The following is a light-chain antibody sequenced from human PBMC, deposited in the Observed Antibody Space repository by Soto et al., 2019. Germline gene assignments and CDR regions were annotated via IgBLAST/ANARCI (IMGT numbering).Light chain of an antibody. V-gene: IGKV1-5*03. CDR2: ATS. Sequence: DIQMTQSPPTLSAFVGDGVTITCRASQSIGGWLAWYQQKGGKAPKLLIQATSFLQSGVPSRFSGRGSGTEFTLSISSLQPDDSATYFCQQYYTYPWTFGQGTKVDI. CDR3: QQYYTYPWT. CDR1: QSIGGW. J-gene: IGKJ1*01.